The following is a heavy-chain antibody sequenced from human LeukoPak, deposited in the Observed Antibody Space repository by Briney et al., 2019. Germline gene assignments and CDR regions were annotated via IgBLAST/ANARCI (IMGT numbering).Heavy chain of an antibody. V-gene: IGHV3-30*04. Sequence: GRSLRLSCAASGFTFSSYAMHWVRQAPGKGLEWVAVISYDGSNKYYADSVKGRFTISRDNSKNTLYLQMNSLRAEDTAVYYCARVVTTGRVYYYYGMDVWGQGTTVTVSS. D-gene: IGHD5-18*01. J-gene: IGHJ6*02. CDR1: GFTFSSYA. CDR3: ARVVTTGRVYYYYGMDV. CDR2: ISYDGSNK.